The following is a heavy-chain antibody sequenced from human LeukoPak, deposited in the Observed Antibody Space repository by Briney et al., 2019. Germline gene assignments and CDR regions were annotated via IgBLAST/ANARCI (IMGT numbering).Heavy chain of an antibody. CDR2: IKQDGSEK. V-gene: IGHV3-7*01. D-gene: IGHD3-10*01. CDR3: ARAGMVRGVIAVYYFDY. J-gene: IGHJ4*02. Sequence: GGSLRLSCAASGFTVSSNYMSWVRQAPGKGLEWVANIKQDGSEKYYVDSVKGRFTISRDNAKNSLYLQMNSLRAEDTAVYYCARAGMVRGVIAVYYFDYWGQGTLVTVSS. CDR1: GFTVSSNY.